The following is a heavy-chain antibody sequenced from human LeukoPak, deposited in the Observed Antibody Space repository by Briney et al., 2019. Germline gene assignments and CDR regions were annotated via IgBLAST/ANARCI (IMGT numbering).Heavy chain of an antibody. Sequence: GESLKISCQGSGYSFTSYWIGWVRQMPGKGLEWMGIIYPGDSDTRYSPSFQGQVTISADKSISTAYLQWSSLKASDTAMYYCARQASDGYNPQWVDYWGQGTLVTVSS. V-gene: IGHV5-51*01. J-gene: IGHJ4*02. D-gene: IGHD5-24*01. CDR1: GYSFTSYW. CDR3: ARQASDGYNPQWVDY. CDR2: IYPGDSDT.